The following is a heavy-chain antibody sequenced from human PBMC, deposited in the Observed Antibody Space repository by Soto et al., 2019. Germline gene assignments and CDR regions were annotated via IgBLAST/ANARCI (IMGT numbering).Heavy chain of an antibody. V-gene: IGHV1-8*01. CDR2: LNPKRGNT. Sequence: QVQLVQSGAEVKKPGASVKVSCKASGYTFTSYDINWVRQATGQGLEWMGWLNPKRGNTGYAQKFQGRVTMNRNTSISTAYMELSSLRYEDTAVYYCARTLYGDNVDYWGQGTLVTVSS. D-gene: IGHD4-17*01. J-gene: IGHJ4*02. CDR1: GYTFTSYD. CDR3: ARTLYGDNVDY.